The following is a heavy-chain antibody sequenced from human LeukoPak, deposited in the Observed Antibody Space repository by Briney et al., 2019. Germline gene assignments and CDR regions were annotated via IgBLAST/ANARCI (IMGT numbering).Heavy chain of an antibody. CDR3: VGGYSYGYGAFDI. CDR2: IYYSGST. CDR1: SGSISSSSYY. D-gene: IGHD5-18*01. J-gene: IGHJ3*02. Sequence: SETLSLTCTVSSGSISSSSYYWGWIRQPPGKGLEWIGSIYYSGSTYYNPSLKSRVTISVDTSKNQFSLKLSSVTAADTAVYYCVGGYSYGYGAFDIWGQGTMVTVSS. V-gene: IGHV4-39*07.